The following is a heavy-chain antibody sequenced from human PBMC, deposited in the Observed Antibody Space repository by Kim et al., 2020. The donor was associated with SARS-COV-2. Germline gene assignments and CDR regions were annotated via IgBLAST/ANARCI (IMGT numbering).Heavy chain of an antibody. CDR1: GFTFSSYA. CDR3: AKAFTSIAAAGRNPKYYFDY. D-gene: IGHD6-13*01. CDR2: ISGSGGST. Sequence: GESLRLSCAASGFTFSSYAMSWVRQAPGKGLEWVSAISGSGGSTYYADSVKGRFTISRDNSKNTLYLQMNSLRAEDTAVYYCAKAFTSIAAAGRNPKYYFDYWGQGTLVTVSS. V-gene: IGHV3-23*01. J-gene: IGHJ4*02.